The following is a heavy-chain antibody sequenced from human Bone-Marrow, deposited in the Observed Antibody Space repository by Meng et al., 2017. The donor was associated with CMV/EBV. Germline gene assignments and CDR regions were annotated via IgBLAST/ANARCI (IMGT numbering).Heavy chain of an antibody. D-gene: IGHD2-15*01. CDR3: ARELMVVSPTLFYYYGMDV. CDR1: GYTFSSYG. CDR2: ISAYNGNT. J-gene: IGHJ6*02. V-gene: IGHV1-18*01. Sequence: ASVKVSCKASGYTFSSYGISWVRQAPGQGLEWMGWISAYNGNTDHAQNLQGRVTMTTDTSTSTAYMELRSLRSDDTAVYYVARELMVVSPTLFYYYGMDVWGQGTTVTVS.